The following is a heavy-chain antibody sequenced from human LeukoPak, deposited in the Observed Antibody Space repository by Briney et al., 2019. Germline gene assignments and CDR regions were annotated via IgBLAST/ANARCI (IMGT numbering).Heavy chain of an antibody. CDR3: ARSTLRHYYDSSGYYYGY. CDR1: GYTFTSYG. V-gene: IGHV1-18*01. D-gene: IGHD3-22*01. CDR2: ISAYNGNT. Sequence: ASVKVSCKASGYTFTSYGISWVRQAPGQGLEWMGWISAYNGNTNYAQKLQGRVTMTTDTSTSTAYMELRSLRSDDTAVYYSARSTLRHYYDSSGYYYGYWGQGTLVTVSS. J-gene: IGHJ4*02.